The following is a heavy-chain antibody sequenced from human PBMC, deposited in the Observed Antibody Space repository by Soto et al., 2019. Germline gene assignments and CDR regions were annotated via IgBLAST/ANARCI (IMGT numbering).Heavy chain of an antibody. CDR2: ISSSSSYI. V-gene: IGHV3-21*01. Sequence: GGSLRLSCAASGFTFSSYSMNWVRQAPGKGLEWVSSISSSSSYIYYADSVKGRFTISRDNAKNSLYLQMNSLRAEDTAVYYCAREAAVAEEPTFDYWGQGTLVTVSS. CDR3: AREAAVAEEPTFDY. J-gene: IGHJ4*02. D-gene: IGHD6-19*01. CDR1: GFTFSSYS.